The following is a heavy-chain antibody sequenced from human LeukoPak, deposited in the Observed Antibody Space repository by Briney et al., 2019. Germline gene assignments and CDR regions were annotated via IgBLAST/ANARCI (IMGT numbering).Heavy chain of an antibody. CDR1: GGSISSGGYY. CDR3: ARGRRTPTPLWFGELLQYYFDY. Sequence: PSQTLSLTCTVSGGSISSGGYYWSWIRQHPGKGLEWIGYIYYSGSTYYNPSLKSRVTISVDTSKNQFSLKLSSVTAADTAVYYCARGRRTPTPLWFGELLQYYFDYWGQGTLVTVSS. D-gene: IGHD3-10*01. J-gene: IGHJ4*02. CDR2: IYYSGST. V-gene: IGHV4-31*03.